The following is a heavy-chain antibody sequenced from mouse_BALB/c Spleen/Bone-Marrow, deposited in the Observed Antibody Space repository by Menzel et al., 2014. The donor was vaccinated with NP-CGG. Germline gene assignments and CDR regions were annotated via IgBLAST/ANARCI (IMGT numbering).Heavy chain of an antibody. D-gene: IGHD3-1*01. CDR1: GFTFSSYT. CDR2: ISNGGGST. Sequence: LQQSGGGLVQPGGSLKLSCVASGFTFSSYTVSWVRQTPEKRLEWVAYISNGGGSTYYPDTVKGRFTISRDNAKNTLYLQMSSLKSEDTAMYYCARQLGLRWAMDYWGQGTSVTVSS. J-gene: IGHJ4*01. V-gene: IGHV5-12-2*01. CDR3: ARQLGLRWAMDY.